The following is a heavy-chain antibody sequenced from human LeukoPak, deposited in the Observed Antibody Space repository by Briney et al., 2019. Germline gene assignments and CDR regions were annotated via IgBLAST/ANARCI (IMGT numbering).Heavy chain of an antibody. J-gene: IGHJ4*02. CDR2: IYYNGNT. CDR1: GGSTSSSTYY. V-gene: IGHV4-39*01. Sequence: PSETLSLTCTVSGGSTSSSTYYWGWTRQPPGKGLEWIGSIYYNGNTYYNPSLKSRVTVSVDTSKNQFSLKLTSVTAADTAVYYCARHWSFSGWYDLHFDYWGQGTLVSVSS. D-gene: IGHD6-19*01. CDR3: ARHWSFSGWYDLHFDY.